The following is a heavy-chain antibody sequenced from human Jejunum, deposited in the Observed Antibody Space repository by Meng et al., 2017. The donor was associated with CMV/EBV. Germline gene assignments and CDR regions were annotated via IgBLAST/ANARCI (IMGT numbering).Heavy chain of an antibody. CDR2: INSDGSST. CDR3: ARSVARYNWFDP. CDR1: GFILSNYW. J-gene: IGHJ5*02. V-gene: IGHV3-74*01. D-gene: IGHD2-21*01. Sequence: SGFILSNYWIHWVRHAPGKGLEWVSRINSDGSSTSYADSVKGRFTISRDNAKNTLYLQMNSLRGEDTAVYYCARSVARYNWFDPWGQGTPVTVSS.